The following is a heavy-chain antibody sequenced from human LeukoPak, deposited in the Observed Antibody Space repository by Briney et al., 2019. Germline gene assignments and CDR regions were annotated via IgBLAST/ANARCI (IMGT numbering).Heavy chain of an antibody. CDR2: ISAYNGNT. V-gene: IGHV1-18*04. CDR1: GYTFTGYY. D-gene: IGHD6-19*01. CDR3: ARERRVTSSGWPDAFDI. J-gene: IGHJ3*02. Sequence: EASVKVSCKASGYTFTGYYMHWVRQAPGQGLEWMGWISAYNGNTNYAQKLQGRVTMTTDTSTSTAYMELRSLRSDDTAVYYCARERRVTSSGWPDAFDIWGQGTMVTVSS.